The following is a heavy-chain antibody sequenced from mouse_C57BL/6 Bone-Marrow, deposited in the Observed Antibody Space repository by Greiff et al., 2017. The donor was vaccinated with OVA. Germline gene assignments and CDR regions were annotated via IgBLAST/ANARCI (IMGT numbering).Heavy chain of an antibody. D-gene: IGHD2-5*01. CDR1: GYTFTSYW. V-gene: IGHV1-64*01. CDR2: IHPNSGST. J-gene: IGHJ4*01. CDR3: ASYYSNPDAMDY. Sequence: QVQLQQPGAELVKPGASVKLSCKASGYTFTSYWMHWVKQRPGQGLEWIGMIHPNSGSTNYNEKFKSKATLTVDKSSSTAYMQLSSLTSEDSAVYYCASYYSNPDAMDYWGQGTSVTVSS.